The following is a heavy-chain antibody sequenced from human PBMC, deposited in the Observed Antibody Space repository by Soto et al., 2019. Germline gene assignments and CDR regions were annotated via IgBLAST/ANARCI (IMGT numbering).Heavy chain of an antibody. CDR2: IIPIFGTA. CDR1: GGTFSSYG. CDR3: ARESRYQLPLDY. J-gene: IGHJ4*02. V-gene: IGHV1-69*13. D-gene: IGHD2-2*01. Sequence: SVKVSCKASGGTFSSYGISWVRQAPGQGLEWMGGIIPIFGTANYAQKFQGRVTITADESTSTAYMELSSLRSEDAAVYYCARESRYQLPLDYWGQGTLVTASS.